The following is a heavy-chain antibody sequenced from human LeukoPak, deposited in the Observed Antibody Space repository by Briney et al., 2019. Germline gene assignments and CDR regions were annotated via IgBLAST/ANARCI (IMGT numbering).Heavy chain of an antibody. CDR1: GFTFSSYW. V-gene: IGHV3-7*01. Sequence: PGGSLRHSCAASGFTFSSYWMSWVRQAPGKGLEWVANIKQDGSEKYYVDSVKGRFTISRDNAKNSLYLQMNSLRAEDTAVYYCARGGGDGYNLFDYWGQGTLVTVSS. CDR2: IKQDGSEK. CDR3: ARGGGDGYNLFDY. D-gene: IGHD5-24*01. J-gene: IGHJ4*02.